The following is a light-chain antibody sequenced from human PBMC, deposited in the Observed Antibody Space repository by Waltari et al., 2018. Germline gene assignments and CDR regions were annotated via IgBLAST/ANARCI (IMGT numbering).Light chain of an antibody. CDR3: RQYYFTSLT. V-gene: IGKV1-NL1*01. CDR1: QGISNS. J-gene: IGKJ1*01. Sequence: DIQMTQSPSSLSASVGDRVTITCRASQGISNSLAWYKQKPGKAPNLLLYAASRLESGVPSVFRCSGSGTDYTLTINSLQPEDFATYFCRQYYFTSLTFGQGTKVEIK. CDR2: AAS.